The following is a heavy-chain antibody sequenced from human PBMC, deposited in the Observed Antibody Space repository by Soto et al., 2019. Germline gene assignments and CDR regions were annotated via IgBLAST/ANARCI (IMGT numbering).Heavy chain of an antibody. J-gene: IGHJ4*02. CDR2: IIPIFGTA. CDR3: AYHYGSISPGLLDD. D-gene: IGHD6-6*01. V-gene: IGHV1-69*13. Sequence: AVKVSCKASGGTFSSYAISWVRQAPGQGLEWMGGIIPIFGTANYAQKFQGRVTITADESTSTAYMELSSLRSEDTAVYYCAYHYGSISPGLLDDWGQGTLGTVSS. CDR1: GGTFSSYA.